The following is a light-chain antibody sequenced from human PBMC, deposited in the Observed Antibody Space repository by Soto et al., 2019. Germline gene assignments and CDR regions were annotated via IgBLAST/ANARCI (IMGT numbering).Light chain of an antibody. CDR2: EFT. CDR1: SSDVGGYNY. CDR3: SSYADSNNFYVV. J-gene: IGLJ3*02. V-gene: IGLV2-8*01. Sequence: QSVLTQPPSASGSPGQSVTISCTGTSSDVGGYNYVSWYQQYPGRAPKLMIYEFTKRPSGVPDRFSGSKSGNTASLTVSGLQAEDEADYYCSSYADSNNFYVVFGGGTKLTVL.